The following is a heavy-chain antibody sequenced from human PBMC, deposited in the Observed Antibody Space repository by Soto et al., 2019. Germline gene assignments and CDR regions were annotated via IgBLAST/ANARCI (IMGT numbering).Heavy chain of an antibody. J-gene: IGHJ4*02. D-gene: IGHD1-26*01. CDR2: ISAYNANT. Sequence: GASVKVSCKASGYTFTSYAISWVRQAPGQGLEWMGWISAYNANTNYAQKLQGRVTMTTDTSTSTSYMELRSLRSDDTAVYFCARDRLGATGDYWGQGTLVTVS. V-gene: IGHV1-18*01. CDR1: GYTFTSYA. CDR3: ARDRLGATGDY.